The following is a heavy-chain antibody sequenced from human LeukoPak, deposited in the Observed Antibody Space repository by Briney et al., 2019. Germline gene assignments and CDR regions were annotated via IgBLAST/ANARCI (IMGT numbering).Heavy chain of an antibody. Sequence: GGSMKLSCAASGFSVSTNYMPWVRHAPWKGLEWVSAIYRDGSTYYADSVKGRFTISRDNSKNTLYLQMNSLKTEDTAVYYCTRLKYYDFWSGPETYGMDVWGQGTTVTVSS. V-gene: IGHV3-53*01. CDR3: TRLKYYDFWSGPETYGMDV. CDR2: IYRDGST. CDR1: GFSVSTNY. D-gene: IGHD3-3*01. J-gene: IGHJ6*02.